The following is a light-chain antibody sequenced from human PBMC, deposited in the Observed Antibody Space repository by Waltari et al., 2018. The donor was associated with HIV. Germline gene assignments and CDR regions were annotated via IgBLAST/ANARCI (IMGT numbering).Light chain of an antibody. Sequence: QSALTQPSSASGSPGQSVTISCTGTNSDIGNFDYVAWYQQHPGKPPKLIISEVYKRPSGVPNRFSGSKSGNTASLTVSGLQAEDEADYYCSSYATTNDFYVLFGGGTKLTVL. CDR2: EVY. V-gene: IGLV2-8*01. CDR1: NSDIGNFDY. CDR3: SSYATTNDFYVL. J-gene: IGLJ2*01.